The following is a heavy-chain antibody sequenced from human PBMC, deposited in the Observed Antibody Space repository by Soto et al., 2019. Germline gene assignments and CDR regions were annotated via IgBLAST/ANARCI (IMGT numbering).Heavy chain of an antibody. CDR3: AKSPRGEMATD. CDR1: GYTFINYH. J-gene: IGHJ4*02. V-gene: IGHV1-18*01. D-gene: IGHD5-12*01. CDR2: INTYNGMT. Sequence: QVQLVQSGGAVKKPGASVTVSCKASGYTFINYHITWVRQAPGQGLEWMAWINTYNGMTDYAQRFQGRVTMTRDTSTSTAYMELRNLGSDATAVYFCAKSPRGEMATDWGQGTLVTVSS.